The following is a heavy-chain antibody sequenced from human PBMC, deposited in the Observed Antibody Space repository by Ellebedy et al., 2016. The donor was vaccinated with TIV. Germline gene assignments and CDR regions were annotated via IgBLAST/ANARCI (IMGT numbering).Heavy chain of an antibody. CDR2: IIPIFDTA. V-gene: IGHV1-69*13. CDR1: GGTFSTYA. CDR3: ARLRQSRDRSHWYFDL. J-gene: IGHJ2*01. Sequence: SVKVSXXASGGTFSTYAISWVRQAPGHGLEWMGGIIPIFDTANYAQEFQGRVTLTADASTTQLSLNLSSVTAADTAVYFCARLRQSRDRSHWYFDLWGRGTLVTVSS. D-gene: IGHD1-14*01.